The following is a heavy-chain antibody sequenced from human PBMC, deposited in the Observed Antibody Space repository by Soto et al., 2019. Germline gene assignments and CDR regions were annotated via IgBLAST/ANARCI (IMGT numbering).Heavy chain of an antibody. V-gene: IGHV2-5*02. D-gene: IGHD3-9*01. CDR3: AHLGTGIDAFDI. CDR1: RFSLSTSGVG. J-gene: IGHJ3*02. Sequence: QITLKESGPTLVKPTQTLTLTCTFSRFSLSTSGVGVGWIRQPPGKALEWLALIYWDDDKRYSPSLKSRLTITKDTSKSQVVLTMTNMDPVDTATYYCAHLGTGIDAFDIWGQGTMVTVSS. CDR2: IYWDDDK.